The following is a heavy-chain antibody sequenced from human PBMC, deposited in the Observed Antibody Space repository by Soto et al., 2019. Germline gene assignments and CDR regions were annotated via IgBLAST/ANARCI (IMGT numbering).Heavy chain of an antibody. CDR1: GGSLSGYY. J-gene: IGHJ6*03. D-gene: IGHD3-9*01. CDR2: INHSGTA. V-gene: IGHV4-34*01. Sequence: QVHLEQWGAGLLNPSETLSLTCAVYGGSLSGYYWSWVRQSPGKGLEWIGEINHSGTANYNPSLKTRVTTSAGTSKHQFSLRLTSVTAADSAVYYCASYHFLDLWTGSRHYMGVWGRGTPVTVSS. CDR3: ASYHFLDLWTGSRHYMGV.